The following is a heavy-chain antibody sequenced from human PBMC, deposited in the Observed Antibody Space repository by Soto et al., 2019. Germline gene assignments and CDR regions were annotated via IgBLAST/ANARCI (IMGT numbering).Heavy chain of an antibody. CDR1: GGSISSSSYY. CDR2: IYYSGST. Sequence: PSETLSLTCTVSGGSISSSSYYWGWIRQPPGKGLEWIGSIYYSGSTYYNPSLKSRVTISVDTSKNQFSLKLSSVTAADTAVYYCSIRGSADNYFDSWGQGTLVPVSS. J-gene: IGHJ4*02. D-gene: IGHD6-25*01. CDR3: SIRGSADNYFDS. V-gene: IGHV4-39*01.